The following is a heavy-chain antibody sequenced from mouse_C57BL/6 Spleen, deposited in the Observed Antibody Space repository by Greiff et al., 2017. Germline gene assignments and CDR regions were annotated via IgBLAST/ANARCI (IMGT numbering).Heavy chain of an antibody. J-gene: IGHJ3*01. D-gene: IGHD4-1*01. CDR3: ARLGPFAY. V-gene: IGHV5-17*01. Sequence: EVKLEESGGGLVKPGGSLKLSCAASGFTFSDYGMHWVRQAPEKGLEWVAYISSGSSTIYYADTVKGRFTISRDNAKNTLFLQMTSLRSEDTAMYYCARLGPFAYWGQGTLVTVSA. CDR2: ISSGSSTI. CDR1: GFTFSDYG.